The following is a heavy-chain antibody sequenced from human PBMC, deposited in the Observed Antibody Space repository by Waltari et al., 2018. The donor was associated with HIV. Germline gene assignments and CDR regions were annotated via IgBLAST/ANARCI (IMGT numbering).Heavy chain of an antibody. J-gene: IGHJ3*01. Sequence: QVQLQESGPGLVEASQTLSLSCTVSGDSISDGAYYWTWIRQHPGKGLEWIGYVYSDGSTYCNPSLRSRVAISVDTSKNQFSLMLTSVTAADTAVYYCARDNGIAAVSLWGQGTTVTVSS. CDR3: ARDNGIAAVSL. V-gene: IGHV4-31*03. CDR1: GDSISDGAYY. D-gene: IGHD6-13*01. CDR2: VYSDGST.